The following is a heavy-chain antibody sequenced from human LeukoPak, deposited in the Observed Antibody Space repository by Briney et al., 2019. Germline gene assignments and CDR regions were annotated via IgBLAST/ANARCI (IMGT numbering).Heavy chain of an antibody. D-gene: IGHD1-26*01. CDR1: GGSISSYY. CDR3: ARDSRGSYLGY. V-gene: IGHV4-59*01. CDR2: IYYSGST. J-gene: IGHJ4*02. Sequence: SETLSLTCTVSGGSISSYYWSWIRQPPGKGLEWIGYIYYSGSTNYNPSPKSRVTISVDTSKNQFSLKLSSVTAADTAVYYCARDSRGSYLGYWGQGTLVTVSS.